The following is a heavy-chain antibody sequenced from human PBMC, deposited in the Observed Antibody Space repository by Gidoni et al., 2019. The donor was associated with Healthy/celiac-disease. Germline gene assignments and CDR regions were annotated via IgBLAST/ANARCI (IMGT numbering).Heavy chain of an antibody. J-gene: IGHJ4*02. Sequence: QVQLQESGPGLVKPSETLSLTCTVSGGSISGYSWSWIRQPPGMGLEWIGHIYNSGSTNYNPSLNSRVTISVDTSKNQSSLKLTSLTAADTAVYYCARVTGTPLWGFDYWGQGTLVAVSS. CDR1: GGSISGYS. CDR2: IYNSGST. V-gene: IGHV4-59*01. D-gene: IGHD1-20*01. CDR3: ARVTGTPLWGFDY.